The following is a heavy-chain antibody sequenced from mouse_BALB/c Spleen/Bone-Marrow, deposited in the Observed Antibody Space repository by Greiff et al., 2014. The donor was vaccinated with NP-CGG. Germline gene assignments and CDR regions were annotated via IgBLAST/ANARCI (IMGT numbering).Heavy chain of an antibody. CDR2: ILPGSGST. Sequence: VKLQESGAELMKPGASVKISCKATGYTFSSYWIEWVKQRPGHGLEWIGEILPGSGSTNYNEKFKGKATFTADTSSNTAYMQLSVLTSEDSVVYYGGGGGGGGGYWYFDVWGAGTTVTVSS. V-gene: IGHV1-9*01. CDR3: GGGGGGGGYWYFDV. CDR1: GYTFSSYW. J-gene: IGHJ1*01.